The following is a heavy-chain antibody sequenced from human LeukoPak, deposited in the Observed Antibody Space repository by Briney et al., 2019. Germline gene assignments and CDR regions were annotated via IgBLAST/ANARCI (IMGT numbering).Heavy chain of an antibody. V-gene: IGHV1-24*01. CDR1: GYTLTELS. CDR2: FDPEDGET. D-gene: IGHD3-3*01. Sequence: ASVKVSCKVSGYTLTELSMHWVRQAPGKGLEWMGGFDPEDGETIYTQKFQGRVTITRDTSASTAYMELSSLRSEDTAVYYCARGDFWSGHGMDVWGQGTTVTVSS. J-gene: IGHJ6*02. CDR3: ARGDFWSGHGMDV.